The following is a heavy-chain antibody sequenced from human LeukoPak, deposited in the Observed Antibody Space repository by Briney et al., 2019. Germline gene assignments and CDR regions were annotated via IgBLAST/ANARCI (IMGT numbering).Heavy chain of an antibody. D-gene: IGHD1-26*01. CDR2: ISGSGGST. V-gene: IGHV3-23*01. CDR1: GFTFSSYA. CDR3: ARGGGGRYLVY. Sequence: GGSLRLSCAASGFTFSSYAMSWVRQAPGKGLEWVSAISGSGGSTYYADSVKGRFTISRDNSKNTLYLQMNSLRAEDTALYYCARGGGGRYLVYWGQGTLVTVSS. J-gene: IGHJ4*02.